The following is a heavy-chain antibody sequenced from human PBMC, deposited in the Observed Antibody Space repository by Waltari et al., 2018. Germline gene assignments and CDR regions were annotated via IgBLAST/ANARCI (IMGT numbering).Heavy chain of an antibody. CDR2: IKDKSDGGTT. V-gene: IGHV3-15*01. CDR1: GFAFSDAW. Sequence: EGQLVESGGGLVQPGGSVTLSCAASGFAFSDAWMGWVRQVPGKGVEGVGRIKDKSDGGTTDYATPVKGRFTISRDDSKNLLSLEMNSLKTDDTGVYYCVAPWTIWGQGTLVTVSS. CDR3: VAPWTI. D-gene: IGHD3-3*01. J-gene: IGHJ4*02.